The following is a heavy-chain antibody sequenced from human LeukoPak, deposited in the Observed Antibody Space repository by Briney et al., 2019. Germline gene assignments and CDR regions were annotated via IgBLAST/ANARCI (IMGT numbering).Heavy chain of an antibody. D-gene: IGHD1-26*01. CDR1: GDSVSSNSAA. V-gene: IGHV6-1*01. J-gene: IGHJ1*01. Sequence: SQTLSLTCAISGDSVSSNSAAWHWLRQSPSRGLEWLGRTYYRSKWYNDYAVSVKSRITTTQETSKNKFSLQRTSVTPEDTAGYFCARGGSGSFFEWPFQHWGQGTLVTVSS. CDR2: TYYRSKWYN. CDR3: ARGGSGSFFEWPFQH.